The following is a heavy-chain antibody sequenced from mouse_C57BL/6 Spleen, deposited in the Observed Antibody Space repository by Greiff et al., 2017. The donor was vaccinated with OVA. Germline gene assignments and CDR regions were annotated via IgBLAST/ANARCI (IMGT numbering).Heavy chain of an antibody. CDR2: TYWDDDK. J-gene: IGHJ1*03. Sequence: QVTLKESGPGILQSSPTLSLTCSFSGFSLSTSGMGVSWIRQPSGQGLEWLAHTYWDDDKRYNPSLKSRLTISKDTSRIQVFRMITSVDTADTATYYGARRVYLYFDVWGTGTTVTVSS. D-gene: IGHD5-5*01. CDR1: GFSLSTSGMG. V-gene: IGHV8-12*01. CDR3: ARRVYLYFDV.